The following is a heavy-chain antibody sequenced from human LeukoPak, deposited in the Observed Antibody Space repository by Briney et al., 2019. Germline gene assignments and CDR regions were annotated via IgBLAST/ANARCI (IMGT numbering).Heavy chain of an antibody. CDR1: GYTFTSYA. CDR3: ARELHCSSTSCYNSYYYGMDV. D-gene: IGHD2-2*02. J-gene: IGHJ6*02. Sequence: ASVKVSCKASGYTFTSYAMHWVRQAPGQRLEWMGWINGGNDDTKYSQKFQGRVTITRDTSASTAYMELSSLRSEDTAVYYCARELHCSSTSCYNSYYYGMDVWGQGTTVTVSS. CDR2: INGGNDDT. V-gene: IGHV1-3*01.